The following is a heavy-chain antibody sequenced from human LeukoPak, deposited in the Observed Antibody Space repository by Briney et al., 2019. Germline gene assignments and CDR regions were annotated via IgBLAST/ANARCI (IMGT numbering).Heavy chain of an antibody. V-gene: IGHV3-21*01. J-gene: IGHJ4*02. D-gene: IGHD1-1*01. CDR3: ARGDWNDRNDD. CDR1: GFTLSSYS. Sequence: PGGSLRLSCAASGFTLSSYSINWVRQAPGKGLEWVSSISSSSSYIYYADSVKGRFTISRDNAKNSLYLQMNSLRAEDTAVYYCARGDWNDRNDDWGQGTLVTVSS. CDR2: ISSSSSYI.